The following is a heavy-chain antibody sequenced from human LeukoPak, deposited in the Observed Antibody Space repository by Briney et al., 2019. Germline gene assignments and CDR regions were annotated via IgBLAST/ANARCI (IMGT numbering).Heavy chain of an antibody. CDR1: GFTFSSYW. CDR2: IKSDGSST. V-gene: IGHV3-74*01. Sequence: GGSLRLSCAASGFTFSSYWMHWVRQAPGKGLVWVSHIKSDGSSTSYADSVKGRFTISRDNAKNTLYLQMNSLRAEDTAVYYCAREGYDSSGYIYFDYWGQGTLVTVSS. D-gene: IGHD3-22*01. CDR3: AREGYDSSGYIYFDY. J-gene: IGHJ4*02.